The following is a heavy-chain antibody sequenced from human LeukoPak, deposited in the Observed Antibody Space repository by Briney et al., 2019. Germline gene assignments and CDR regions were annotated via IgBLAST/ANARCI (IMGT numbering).Heavy chain of an antibody. Sequence: SVKVSCKASGGTFSSYAISWVRQAPGQGLEWMGGIIPIFGTANHAQKFQGRVTITADESTSTAYMELSSLRSEDTAVYYCARCTSGYDLHFDYWGQGTLVTVSS. CDR2: IIPIFGTA. D-gene: IGHD5-12*01. CDR1: GGTFSSYA. J-gene: IGHJ4*02. CDR3: ARCTSGYDLHFDY. V-gene: IGHV1-69*13.